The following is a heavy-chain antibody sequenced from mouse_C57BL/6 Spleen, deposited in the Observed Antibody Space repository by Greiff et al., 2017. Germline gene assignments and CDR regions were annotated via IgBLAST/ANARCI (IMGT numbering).Heavy chain of an antibody. CDR1: GYTFTSYT. J-gene: IGHJ2*01. CDR2: INPSSGYT. CDR3: ARSPLLRQYYFDY. D-gene: IGHD1-1*01. Sequence: QVQLQQSGAELARPGASVKMSCKASGYTFTSYTMHWVKQRPGQGLEWIGYINPSSGYTKYNQKFKDKATLTADKSSSTAYMQLSSLTSEDSAISYCARSPLLRQYYFDYWGQGTTLPVSS. V-gene: IGHV1-4*01.